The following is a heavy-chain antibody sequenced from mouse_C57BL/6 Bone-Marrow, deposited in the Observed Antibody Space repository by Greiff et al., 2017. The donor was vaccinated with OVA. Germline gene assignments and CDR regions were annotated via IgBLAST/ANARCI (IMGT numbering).Heavy chain of an antibody. J-gene: IGHJ1*03. Sequence: EVKVEESGGGLVQPGGSMKLSCVASGFTFSNYWMNWVRQSPEKGLEWVAQIRLKSDNYATHYAESVQGRFTISRDDSKSSVYLQMNNLRAEDTGIYDCTGGSSYGYWYFDVWGTGTTVTVSS. V-gene: IGHV6-3*01. CDR2: IRLKSDNYAT. CDR3: TGGSSYGYWYFDV. D-gene: IGHD1-1*01. CDR1: GFTFSNYW.